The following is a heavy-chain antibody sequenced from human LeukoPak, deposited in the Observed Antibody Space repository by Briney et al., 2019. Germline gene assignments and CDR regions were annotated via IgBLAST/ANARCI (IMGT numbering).Heavy chain of an antibody. CDR1: GDTISIYY. J-gene: IGHJ4*02. D-gene: IGHD1-26*01. CDR2: IYDSGST. V-gene: IGHV4-59*01. Sequence: PSETLSLTCTVSGDTISIYYWSWIRQPPGKGLEWIGYIYDSGSTDYNPSLKSRVTISLDTSKNQFSLRLSSVTAADTAVYYCATSVGGTLFDNWGQGTLASVSS. CDR3: ATSVGGTLFDN.